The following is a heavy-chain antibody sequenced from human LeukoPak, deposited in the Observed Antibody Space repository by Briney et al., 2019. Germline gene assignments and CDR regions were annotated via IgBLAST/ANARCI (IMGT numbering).Heavy chain of an antibody. J-gene: IGHJ4*02. CDR2: ISYDGSNK. CDR3: AKDIGIAVAGPEDY. CDR1: GFTFSSYA. V-gene: IGHV3-30-3*01. Sequence: HPGRSLRLSCAASGFTFSSYAMHWVRQAPGKGLEWVAVISYDGSNKYYADSVKGRFTISRDNSKNTLYLQMNSLRAEDTALYYCAKDIGIAVAGPEDYWGQGTLVTVSS. D-gene: IGHD6-19*01.